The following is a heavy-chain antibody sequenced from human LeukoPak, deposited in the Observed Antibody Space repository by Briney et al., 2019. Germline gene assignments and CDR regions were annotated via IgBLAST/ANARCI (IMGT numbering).Heavy chain of an antibody. CDR2: ISYTGST. CDR3: ARDVRTTEAFEI. Sequence: SETLSLTRTVSGGSISGYYWSWIRQPPGKGLEWVGHISYTGSTNYNPSLKSRVTISVDTSKNQFSLKLTSVTATDTAVYYCARDVRTTEAFEIWGHGTMVTVSS. D-gene: IGHD1-14*01. V-gene: IGHV4-59*01. J-gene: IGHJ3*02. CDR1: GGSISGYY.